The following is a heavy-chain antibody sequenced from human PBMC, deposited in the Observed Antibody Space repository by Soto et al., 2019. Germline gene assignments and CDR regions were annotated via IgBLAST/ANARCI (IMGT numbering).Heavy chain of an antibody. CDR2: IIPMFGTA. V-gene: IGHV1-69*01. Sequence: QVPLVQSGAEVKKPGSSVKVSCKASGGTFSRYAINWVRQAPGQGLEWMGGIIPMFGTANYAQKFQGRVTITADESTNTGYMELRSLISEDTAVYYCARDGTLYDSSGYYYLYWGQGTLVTVSS. J-gene: IGHJ4*02. CDR1: GGTFSRYA. D-gene: IGHD3-22*01. CDR3: ARDGTLYDSSGYYYLY.